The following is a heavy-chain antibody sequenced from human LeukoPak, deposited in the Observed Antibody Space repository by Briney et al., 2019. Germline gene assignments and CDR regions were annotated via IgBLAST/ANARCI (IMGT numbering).Heavy chain of an antibody. CDR1: GFNFNNYD. V-gene: IGHV3-23*01. Sequence: PGGSLRLSCVASGFNFNNYDLHWVRQAPGKGLEWVSAISGSGGSTYYADSVKGRFTISRDNSKNTLYLQMNSLRAEDTAVYYCAKGYTPRGGYWGQGTLVTVSS. J-gene: IGHJ4*02. CDR2: ISGSGGST. CDR3: AKGYTPRGGY. D-gene: IGHD2-2*02.